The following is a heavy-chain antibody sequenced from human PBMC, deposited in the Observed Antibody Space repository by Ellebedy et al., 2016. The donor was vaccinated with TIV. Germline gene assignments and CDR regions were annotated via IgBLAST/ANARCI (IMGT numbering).Heavy chain of an antibody. CDR1: GGSFSGYY. CDR3: ARGRDYGELDY. Sequence: SETLSLTXAVYGGSFSGYYWSWIRQPPGKGLEWIGEINHSGSTNYNPSLKSRVTISVDTSKNQFSLKLSSVTAADTAVYYCARGRDYGELDYWGQGTLVTVSS. J-gene: IGHJ4*02. V-gene: IGHV4-34*01. D-gene: IGHD4-17*01. CDR2: INHSGST.